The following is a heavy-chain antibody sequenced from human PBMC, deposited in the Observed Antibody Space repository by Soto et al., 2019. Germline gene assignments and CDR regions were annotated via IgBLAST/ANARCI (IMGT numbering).Heavy chain of an antibody. V-gene: IGHV3-23*01. CDR1: GFTFSSYA. CDR2: ISGSGGST. D-gene: IGHD5-18*01. J-gene: IGHJ3*01. Sequence: GGSLRLSCAASGFTFSSYAMSWVRQAPGKGLEWVSAISGSGGSTYYADSVKGRFTISRDNSKNTLYLQMNSLRAEDTAVYYGARGLSSGWENNYDFDVWGKGTMVTVSS. CDR3: ARGLSSGWENNYDFDV.